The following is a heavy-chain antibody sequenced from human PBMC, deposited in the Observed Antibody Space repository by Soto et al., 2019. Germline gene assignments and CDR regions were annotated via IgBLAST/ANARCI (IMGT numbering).Heavy chain of an antibody. D-gene: IGHD2-2*01. CDR1: GYTFTGYY. V-gene: IGHV1-2*04. CDR3: ARDLLPAANGGVDV. Sequence: ASVKVSCKASGYTFTGYYMHWVRQAPGQGLGWMGWINPNSGGTNYAQKYQGWVTMTRDTSISTAYMELSRLRSDDTAVYYCARDLLPAANGGVDVWGQGTTVTVSS. CDR2: INPNSGGT. J-gene: IGHJ6*02.